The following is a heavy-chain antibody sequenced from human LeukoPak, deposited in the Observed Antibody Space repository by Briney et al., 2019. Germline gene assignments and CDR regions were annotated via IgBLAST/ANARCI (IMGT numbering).Heavy chain of an antibody. CDR3: AREAYDILTAWDPKPFDY. CDR1: GFTLSSYV. CDR2: ISYDGSNK. J-gene: IGHJ4*02. V-gene: IGHV3-30-3*01. D-gene: IGHD3-9*01. Sequence: GGSLRLSCAASGFTLSSYVMHWVRQAPGKGLEWVAVISYDGSNKYYADSVKGRFTISRDNSKNTLYLQMNSLRAEVTALYYCAREAYDILTAWDPKPFDYWGQGALVTVSS.